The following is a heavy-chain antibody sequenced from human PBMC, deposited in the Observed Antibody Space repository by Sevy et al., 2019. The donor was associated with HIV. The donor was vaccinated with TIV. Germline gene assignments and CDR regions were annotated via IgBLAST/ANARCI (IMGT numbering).Heavy chain of an antibody. V-gene: IGHV6-1*01. Sequence: KQSQTLSLTCAISGDSVSSNSAAWNWIRQSPSRGLEWLGRTYYRSKWYNDYAVSVKSRITINPDTSKNQFSLQLNSVTPEDTAVYYCARDRYYDSSGYYMGAFDIWGQGTMVTVSS. D-gene: IGHD3-22*01. CDR2: TYYRSKWYN. CDR1: GDSVSSNSAA. J-gene: IGHJ3*02. CDR3: ARDRYYDSSGYYMGAFDI.